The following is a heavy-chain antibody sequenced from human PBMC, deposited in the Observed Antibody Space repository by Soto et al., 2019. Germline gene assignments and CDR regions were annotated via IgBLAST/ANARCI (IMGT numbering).Heavy chain of an antibody. CDR2: ISFDGSNK. Sequence: QVQLMESGGGVVRPGESLRLSCAASAFSFTNFALHWVRQAPGRGLEWVAVISFDGSNKFYVDSVKGRFTISMDNSKNTLYLQMSSLTPDDTGVYYCARQRQPQAGDYYYFGMDVWGQGTTVTVSS. CDR1: AFSFTNFA. J-gene: IGHJ6*02. D-gene: IGHD6-25*01. CDR3: ARQRQPQAGDYYYFGMDV. V-gene: IGHV3-30*04.